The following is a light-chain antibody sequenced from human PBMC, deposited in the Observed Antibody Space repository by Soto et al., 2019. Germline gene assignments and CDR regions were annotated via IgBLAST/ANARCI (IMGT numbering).Light chain of an antibody. V-gene: IGKV3-11*01. CDR2: DAS. J-gene: IGKJ1*01. CDR1: QSFSSY. CDR3: QQRSNWPPWT. Sequence: EILLTQSPATLSLSPGERATLSCRASQSFSSYLAWYQQKPGQAPRLLIYDASNRATGIPARFSGSGSGTDFTLTISSLEPEDFAVYYCQQRSNWPPWTFGQGTKVEIK.